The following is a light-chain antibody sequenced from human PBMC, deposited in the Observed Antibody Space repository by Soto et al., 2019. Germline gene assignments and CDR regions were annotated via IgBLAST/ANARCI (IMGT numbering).Light chain of an antibody. V-gene: IGKV3-15*01. CDR2: GAS. J-gene: IGKJ5*01. CDR3: QQYNNWPAIT. Sequence: EIVMTQSPATLSVSPGESATLSCRASQSVSTNLAWYQQKPGQAPRLLFYGASTRSTGIPARFSGSGSGTEFTLTIGRLQSEDFAVYYYQQYNNWPAITFGQGTRLEIK. CDR1: QSVSTN.